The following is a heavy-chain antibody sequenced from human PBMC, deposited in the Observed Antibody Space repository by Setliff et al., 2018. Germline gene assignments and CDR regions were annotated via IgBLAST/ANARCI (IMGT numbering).Heavy chain of an antibody. D-gene: IGHD3-16*01. Sequence: ASVKVSCKTSGFSFTSFGFSWVRQAPGQGLEWMGSISGYTGETNYAQKFQGRVTMTSNTAINTAYMELMRLTSEDTAVYYCVTAQGAEHFDYWGQGSLVTVSS. V-gene: IGHV1-18*01. CDR2: ISGYTGET. CDR1: GFSFTSFG. CDR3: VTAQGAEHFDY. J-gene: IGHJ4*02.